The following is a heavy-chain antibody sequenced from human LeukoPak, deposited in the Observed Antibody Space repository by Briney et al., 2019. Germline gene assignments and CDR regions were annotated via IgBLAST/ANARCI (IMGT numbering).Heavy chain of an antibody. CDR1: GFTFSNYA. Sequence: PGGSLRLSCAASGFTFSNYAMSWVRQAPGKGLEWVSTISGSGGSTYYADSVKGRFTISRDTPKNTLYLQMNSLRAEDTAVYYCAKTGAVAPLNWFDPWGQGTLVTVSS. CDR2: ISGSGGST. J-gene: IGHJ5*02. D-gene: IGHD6-19*01. CDR3: AKTGAVAPLNWFDP. V-gene: IGHV3-23*01.